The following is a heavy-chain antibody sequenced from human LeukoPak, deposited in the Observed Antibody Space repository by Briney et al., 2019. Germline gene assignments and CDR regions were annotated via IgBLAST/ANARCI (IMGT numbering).Heavy chain of an antibody. V-gene: IGHV4-39*07. CDR1: GGSISSGEYY. D-gene: IGHD3-22*01. CDR2: TYYSGNT. J-gene: IGHJ4*02. Sequence: SETLSLTCTVSGGSISSGEYYWGWIRQPPGKGLEWIGSTYYSGNTYYNPSLKSRVTISVDTSKYQFSLRLSSVTAADTAVYYCASGGYYYDSSAYWDQGTLVTVSS. CDR3: ASGGYYYDSSAY.